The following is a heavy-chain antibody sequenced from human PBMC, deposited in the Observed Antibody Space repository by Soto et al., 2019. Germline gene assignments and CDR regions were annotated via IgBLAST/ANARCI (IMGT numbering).Heavy chain of an antibody. CDR2: INAGNGNT. V-gene: IGHV1-3*01. D-gene: IGHD3-9*01. CDR3: ARSPPSYDILNY. Sequence: ASVKVSCKASGYTFTSYAMHWVRQAPGQRLEWMGWINAGNGNTKYSQKFQGRVTITRDTSASTAYMELSSLRSEDAAVYYCARSPPSYDILNYWGQGTLVTVS. J-gene: IGHJ4*02. CDR1: GYTFTSYA.